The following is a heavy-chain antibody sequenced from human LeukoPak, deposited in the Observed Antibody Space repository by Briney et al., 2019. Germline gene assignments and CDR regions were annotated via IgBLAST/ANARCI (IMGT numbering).Heavy chain of an antibody. J-gene: IGHJ4*02. CDR1: GFTFSSYA. V-gene: IGHV3-30*04. CDR3: ARDRAYCGGDCYSFYFDY. CDR2: ISYDGSNK. D-gene: IGHD2-21*02. Sequence: QPGRSLRLSCAASGFTFSSYAMHWVRQAPGKGLEWVAVISYDGSNKYYADSVKGRFTISRDNSKNTLYLQMNSLRAEDTAVYYCARDRAYCGGDCYSFYFDYWGQGTLVTVSS.